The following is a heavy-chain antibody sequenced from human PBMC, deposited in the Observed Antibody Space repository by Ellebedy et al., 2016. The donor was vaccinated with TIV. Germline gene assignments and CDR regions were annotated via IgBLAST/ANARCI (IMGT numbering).Heavy chain of an antibody. CDR3: ARDGRKVVAATLLVMF. CDR1: GYTFTSYY. J-gene: IGHJ4*02. V-gene: IGHV1-46*01. D-gene: IGHD2-15*01. CDR2: INPSGGST. Sequence: ASVKVSCXASGYTFTSYYMHWVRQAPGQGLEWMGIINPSGGSTSYAQKFQGRVTMTRDTSTSTVYMELSSLRSEDTAVYYCARDGRKVVAATLLVMFWGQGTLVTVSS.